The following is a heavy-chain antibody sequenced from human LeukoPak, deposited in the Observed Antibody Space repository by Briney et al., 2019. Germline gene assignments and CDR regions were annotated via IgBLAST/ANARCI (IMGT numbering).Heavy chain of an antibody. Sequence: VASVKVSCKASGFTFTSSAMQWVRQARGQRLEWIGWIVVSSGNTNYAQKFQERVTITRDMSTSTAYMELSSLRSEDTAVYYCAADKGYYYDSSGYSTYWYFDLWGRGTLVTVSS. CDR3: AADKGYYYDSSGYSTYWYFDL. V-gene: IGHV1-58*02. J-gene: IGHJ2*01. CDR2: IVVSSGNT. CDR1: GFTFTSSA. D-gene: IGHD3-22*01.